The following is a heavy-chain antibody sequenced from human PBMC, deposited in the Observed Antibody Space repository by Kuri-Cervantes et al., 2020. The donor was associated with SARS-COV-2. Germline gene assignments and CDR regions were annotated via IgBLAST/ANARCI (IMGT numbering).Heavy chain of an antibody. CDR3: ARGKGIVLVVYALAFDI. D-gene: IGHD2-8*02. CDR2: INHSGST. CDR1: GGSISSSNW. V-gene: IGHV4-4*02. Sequence: GSLRLSCAVSGGSISSSNWWSWVRQPPGKGLEWIGEINHSGSTNYNPSLKSRVTISVDTSKNQFSLKLSSVTAADTAVYYCARGKGIVLVVYALAFDIWGQGTRGTVSS. J-gene: IGHJ3*02.